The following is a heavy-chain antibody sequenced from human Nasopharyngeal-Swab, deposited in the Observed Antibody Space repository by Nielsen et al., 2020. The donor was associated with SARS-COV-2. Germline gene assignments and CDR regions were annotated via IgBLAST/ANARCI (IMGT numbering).Heavy chain of an antibody. CDR2: INKDGSEK. CDR3: AKDLRGPYFF. CDR1: GFNFSTYW. J-gene: IGHJ4*02. V-gene: IGHV3-7*03. Sequence: GESLKISCAASGFNFSTYWMTWVRQAPGKGLEWVANINKDGSEKYHVGSVKGRFTISRDNSKNTLSLQMNSLRAEDTAVYYCAKDLRGPYFFWGQGTLVTVSS. D-gene: IGHD2/OR15-2a*01.